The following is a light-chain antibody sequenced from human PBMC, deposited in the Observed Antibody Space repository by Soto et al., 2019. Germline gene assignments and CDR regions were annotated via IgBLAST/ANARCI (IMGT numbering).Light chain of an antibody. J-gene: IGLJ3*02. Sequence: QLVLTQSPSASASLGASVKLTCTLSSGHSDYAIAWHQQQPQKGPRYLMKLNSDGSHNKGDGIPDRFSGSSSGAERYLTISSLQSDDEADYYCQTWGTGIKVFGGGTKLTVL. V-gene: IGLV4-69*01. CDR1: SGHSDYA. CDR2: LNSDGSH. CDR3: QTWGTGIKV.